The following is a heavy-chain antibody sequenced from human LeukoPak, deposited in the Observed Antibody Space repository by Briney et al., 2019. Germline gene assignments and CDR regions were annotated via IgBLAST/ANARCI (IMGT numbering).Heavy chain of an antibody. D-gene: IGHD4-17*01. CDR3: ASRPYYGDYSFDY. CDR2: ISGSGGST. CDR1: GFTFSSHA. J-gene: IGHJ4*02. Sequence: GGSLRLSCAASGFTFSSHAMSWVRQAPGKGLEWVSGISGSGGSTYYADSVKGRFTISRDNSKNTLYLQMNSLRAEDTAVYYCASRPYYGDYSFDYWGQGTLVTVSS. V-gene: IGHV3-23*01.